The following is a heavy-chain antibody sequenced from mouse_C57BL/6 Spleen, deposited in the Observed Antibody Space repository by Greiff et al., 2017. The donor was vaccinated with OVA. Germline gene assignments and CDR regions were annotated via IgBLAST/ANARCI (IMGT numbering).Heavy chain of an antibody. CDR2: IYPGDGDT. Sequence: QVQLQQSGAELVKPGASVKISCKASGYAFSSYWMNWVKQRPGKGLEWIGQIYPGDGDTNYNGKFKGKATLTADKSSSTAYMQLSSLTSEDSAVYFCARGGLRREYYFDYWGQGTTLTVSS. J-gene: IGHJ2*01. CDR3: ARGGLRREYYFDY. V-gene: IGHV1-80*01. D-gene: IGHD2-4*01. CDR1: GYAFSSYW.